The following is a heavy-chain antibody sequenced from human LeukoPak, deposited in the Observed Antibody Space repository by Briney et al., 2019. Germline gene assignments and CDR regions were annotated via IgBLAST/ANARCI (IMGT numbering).Heavy chain of an antibody. Sequence: ASVKVSCKASGFTFSSYAMHWVRQAPGKGLEWVSSISSSSSYIYYADSVKGRFTISRDNAKNSLYLQMNSLRAEDTAVYYCARDGWGGYYYYMDVWGKGTTVTVSS. D-gene: IGHD6-19*01. CDR1: GFTFSSYA. CDR2: ISSSSSYI. V-gene: IGHV3-21*01. CDR3: ARDGWGGYYYYMDV. J-gene: IGHJ6*03.